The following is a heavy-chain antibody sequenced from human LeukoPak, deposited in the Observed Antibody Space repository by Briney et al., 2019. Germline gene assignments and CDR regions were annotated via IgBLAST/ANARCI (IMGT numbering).Heavy chain of an antibody. D-gene: IGHD3-10*01. CDR1: GLTVSSYA. V-gene: IGHV3-23*01. CDR3: AKYTSGTSYRGLDQ. J-gene: IGHJ4*01. CDR2: IIGSAANT. Sequence: GGSLRLSCGASGLTVSSYAMSWVRQAPGKGLEWVSTIIGSAANTYYADSVKGRFTISRDDSKNTVYLRMNSLRAEDTTVYSCAKYTSGTSYRGLDQWGHGTLVTVSS.